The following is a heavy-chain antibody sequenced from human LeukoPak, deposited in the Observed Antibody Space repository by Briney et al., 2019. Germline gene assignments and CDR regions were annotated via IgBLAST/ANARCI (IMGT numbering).Heavy chain of an antibody. J-gene: IGHJ6*03. CDR2: IIPIFGTA. Sequence: GASVKVSCKASGGTFSSYAISWVRQAPGQGLEWMGGIIPIFGTANYAQKFQGRVTITADESTSTAYMELSSLRSEDTAVYYCARSVVPAATPLWYYYMDVWGKGTTVTVSS. CDR1: GGTFSSYA. D-gene: IGHD2-2*01. V-gene: IGHV1-69*13. CDR3: ARSVVPAATPLWYYYMDV.